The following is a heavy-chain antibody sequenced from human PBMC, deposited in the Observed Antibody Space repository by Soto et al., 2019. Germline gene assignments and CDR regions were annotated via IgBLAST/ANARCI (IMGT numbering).Heavy chain of an antibody. CDR1: GGSISRYY. CDR3: ARGFVRVRGVIAYYYMDV. V-gene: IGHV4-59*01. J-gene: IGHJ6*03. Sequence: SETLSLTCTVSGGSISRYYWSWIRQPPGKGLEWIGYIYYSGSTNYNPSLKSRVTISVDTSKNQFSLKLSSVTAADTAVYYCARGFVRVRGVIAYYYMDVWGKGTTVTVSS. CDR2: IYYSGST. D-gene: IGHD3-10*01.